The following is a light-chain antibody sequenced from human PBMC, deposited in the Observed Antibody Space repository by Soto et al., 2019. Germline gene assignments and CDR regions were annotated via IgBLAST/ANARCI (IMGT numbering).Light chain of an antibody. J-gene: IGKJ1*01. CDR2: DAS. Sequence: EIVLTQSPATLSLSPGERATLSCRASQSVSSYLAWYQQKPGQAPRLLIYDASNRATGIPARFSGSGSGTDFTLTISSLEPEDFAVYYCQYYDTSPAWTFGQGTRVEIK. CDR3: QYYDTSPAWT. V-gene: IGKV3-11*01. CDR1: QSVSSY.